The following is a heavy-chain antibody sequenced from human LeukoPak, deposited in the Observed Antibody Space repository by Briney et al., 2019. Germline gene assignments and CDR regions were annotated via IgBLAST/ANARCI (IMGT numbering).Heavy chain of an antibody. Sequence: SETLSVTCTVSGGSINSGGYYWSWIRRHPGKGLEWIGYIYYSGSTNCNPFLKSRVTISVDTSKNQFSLKLSSVTAADTAVYYCARGRCSSTSCYTLRQNYYYYYYMDVWGKGTTVTVSS. CDR2: IYYSGST. D-gene: IGHD2-2*02. V-gene: IGHV4-31*03. CDR1: GGSINSGGYY. CDR3: ARGRCSSTSCYTLRQNYYYYYYMDV. J-gene: IGHJ6*03.